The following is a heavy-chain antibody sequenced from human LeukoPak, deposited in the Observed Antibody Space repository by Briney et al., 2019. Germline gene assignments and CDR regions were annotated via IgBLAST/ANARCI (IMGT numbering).Heavy chain of an antibody. CDR1: GFTFSSYA. J-gene: IGHJ4*02. CDR2: ISYDGSNK. CDR3: AMPHDTEYYFDY. Sequence: GGSLRLSCAASGFTFSSYAMHWVRQAPGKGLEWVAVISYDGSNKYYADPVKGRFTISRDNSKSTLYLQMNSLRAEDTAVYYCAMPHDTEYYFDYWGQGTLVTVSS. V-gene: IGHV3-30*04.